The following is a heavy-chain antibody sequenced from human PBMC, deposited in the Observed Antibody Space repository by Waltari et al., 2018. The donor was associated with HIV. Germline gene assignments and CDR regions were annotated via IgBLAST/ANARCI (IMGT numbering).Heavy chain of an antibody. Sequence: QVHLEQWGTGLLRPSETLSLTCAVYGGSFSGYYWSWIRQSPEVNHVGRTNYSPSLKGRVTVSVDTSKNQFSLTMRSVTAADTAVYYCARDSAPGLAVDDDDGEFFYYGLDVWGQGTTVTVSS. J-gene: IGHJ6*01. CDR3: ARDSAPGLAVDDDDGEFFYYGLDV. CDR1: GGSFSGYY. V-gene: IGHV4-34*01. D-gene: IGHD6-19*01. CDR2: NHVGRT.